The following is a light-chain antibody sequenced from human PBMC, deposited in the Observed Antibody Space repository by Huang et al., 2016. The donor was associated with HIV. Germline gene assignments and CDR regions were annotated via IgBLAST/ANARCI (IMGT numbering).Light chain of an antibody. Sequence: EIVMTQSPATLSVSPGETATLSCRASQSVSTNLAWYQQSPGQAPRLLIYGASTRATGIPARVSGSGSGTEFTLTISSLQSEDFAVYYCQQYNNWPLFGGGTKVEIK. CDR2: GAS. J-gene: IGKJ4*01. CDR3: QQYNNWPL. CDR1: QSVSTN. V-gene: IGKV3-15*01.